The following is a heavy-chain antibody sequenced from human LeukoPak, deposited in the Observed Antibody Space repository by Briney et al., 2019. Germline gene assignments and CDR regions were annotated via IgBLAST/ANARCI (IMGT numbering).Heavy chain of an antibody. CDR1: GYTFTSYY. CDR2: INPSGGST. D-gene: IGHD4-11*01. V-gene: IGHV1-46*01. Sequence: ASVKVSCKASGYTFTSYYMHWVRQAPGQGLEWMGIINPSGGSTSYAQKFQGRVTMTRDTSTSTVYMELSSLRSEDTAVYYCARDRLPWTTVTAFDYWGQGTLVTASS. CDR3: ARDRLPWTTVTAFDY. J-gene: IGHJ4*02.